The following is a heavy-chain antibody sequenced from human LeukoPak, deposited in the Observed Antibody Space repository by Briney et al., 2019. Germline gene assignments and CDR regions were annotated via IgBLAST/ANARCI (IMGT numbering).Heavy chain of an antibody. Sequence: TSQTLSLTCAVSGGSISSGGYSWSWIRQPPGKGLEWIGYIYHSGSTYYNPSLKSRVTILVDRSKNQFSLKLSSVTAADTAVYYCARASDWFDPWGQGTLVTVSS. CDR3: ARASDWFDP. CDR1: GGSISSGGYS. J-gene: IGHJ5*02. V-gene: IGHV4-30-2*01. CDR2: IYHSGST.